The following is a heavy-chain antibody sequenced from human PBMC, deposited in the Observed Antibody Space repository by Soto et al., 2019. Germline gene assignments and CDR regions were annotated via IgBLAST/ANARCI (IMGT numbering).Heavy chain of an antibody. CDR1: GYTFTTYG. CDR3: ARLGLDNNAWTVGWFDP. D-gene: IGHD1-1*01. Sequence: QVQLVQSGAEVKKPGASVKVSCKASGYTFTTYGISWVRQAPGQGLEWMGWVSGYNGNTKYAQNPQGRVTMTTNTSTSTAYMELRSLRSHDTAVYYGARLGLDNNAWTVGWFDPWGQGTLVTVSS. V-gene: IGHV1-18*01. J-gene: IGHJ5*02. CDR2: VSGYNGNT.